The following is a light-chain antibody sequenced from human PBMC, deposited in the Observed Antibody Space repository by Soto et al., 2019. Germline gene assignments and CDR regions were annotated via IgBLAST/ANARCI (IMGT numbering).Light chain of an antibody. CDR3: QQYNSYLYT. CDR1: QSISSW. Sequence: DIQMTQSPSTLSASVGDRVTITCRASQSISSWLAWYLQKPGKAPKLLIYKASSLQSGVPSRFSGSGSGTEFTLTISSLQPDDFATYYCQQYNSYLYTFGQGTKVDIK. CDR2: KAS. V-gene: IGKV1-5*03. J-gene: IGKJ2*01.